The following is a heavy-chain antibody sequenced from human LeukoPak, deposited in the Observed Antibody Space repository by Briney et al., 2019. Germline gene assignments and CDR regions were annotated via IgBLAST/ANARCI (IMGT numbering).Heavy chain of an antibody. CDR1: GFTFSSYS. CDR2: IGISSNTI. CDR3: AKVGWFGEFLKNYFDY. V-gene: IGHV3-48*01. J-gene: IGHJ4*02. D-gene: IGHD3-10*01. Sequence: GGSLRLSCAASGFTFSSYSMNWVRQAPGKGLEWVSYIGISSNTIDYADSVKGRFTISRDNAKNSLYLQMNSLRAEDTAVYYCAKVGWFGEFLKNYFDYWGQGTLVTVSS.